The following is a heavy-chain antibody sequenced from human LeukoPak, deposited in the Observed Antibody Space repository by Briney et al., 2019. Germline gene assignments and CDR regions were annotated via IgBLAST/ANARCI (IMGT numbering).Heavy chain of an antibody. J-gene: IGHJ6*03. CDR3: ARGHTANTGYYYYYMDV. CDR2: IYYSGST. CDR1: GGSISSGGYY. Sequence: SETLSLTCTVSGGSISSGGYYWSWIRQHPGKGLEWIGYIYYSGSTYHNPSLESRVTISVDTSKNQFSLKLSSVTAADTAVYYCARGHTANTGYYYYYMDVWGKGTTVTVSS. V-gene: IGHV4-31*03. D-gene: IGHD5-18*01.